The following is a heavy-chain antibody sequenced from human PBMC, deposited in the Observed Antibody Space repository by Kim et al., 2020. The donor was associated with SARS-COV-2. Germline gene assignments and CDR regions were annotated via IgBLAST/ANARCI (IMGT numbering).Heavy chain of an antibody. D-gene: IGHD2-15*01. CDR1: GFTFSSHA. CDR3: AKVGCVGASCARPEY. CDR2: ISGSGGST. J-gene: IGHJ4*01. V-gene: IGHV3-23*01. Sequence: GGSLRLSCAVSGFTFSSHAMSWVRQAPAKGLEWVSTISGSGGSTDYADSVKGRLTISRDNSRNTVSLQMYCLRAEDTAVYYGAKVGCVGASCARPEYWG.